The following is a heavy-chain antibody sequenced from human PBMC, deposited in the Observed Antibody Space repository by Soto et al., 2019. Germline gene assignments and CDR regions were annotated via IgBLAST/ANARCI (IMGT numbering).Heavy chain of an antibody. Sequence: EVQLVQSGAEVKKPGESLRISCKGSGYSFTKYWINWVRQMPGKGLEWMGRIDPSDSYINYSPSFQGHVTISADKSINTAYLQWSSLRASDTAIYYCARHYICRGGDCYYYGMDVWGQGTTVTVSS. V-gene: IGHV5-10-1*03. CDR2: IDPSDSYI. CDR1: GYSFTKYW. D-gene: IGHD3-16*01. J-gene: IGHJ6*02. CDR3: ARHYICRGGDCYYYGMDV.